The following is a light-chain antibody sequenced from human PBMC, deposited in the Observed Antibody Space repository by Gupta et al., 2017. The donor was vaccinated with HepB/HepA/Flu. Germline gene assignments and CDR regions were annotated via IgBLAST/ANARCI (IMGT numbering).Light chain of an antibody. J-gene: IGKJ4*01. CDR2: DTS. CDR1: QSVSNS. V-gene: IGKV3-11*01. Sequence: EIVLTQSPATLSLSPGERATLSCRASQSVSNSLAWYQQKPGQAPRLLIYDTSKRATGIPARFSGSGSGTEFTLTISSRGPEDFAVYYCHQGGNWPITFGGGTKVEIK. CDR3: HQGGNWPIT.